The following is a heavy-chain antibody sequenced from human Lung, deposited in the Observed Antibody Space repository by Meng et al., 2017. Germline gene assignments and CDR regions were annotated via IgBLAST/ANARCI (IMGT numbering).Heavy chain of an antibody. J-gene: IGHJ2*01. CDR3: ARGQKGYFDL. V-gene: IGHV4-30-4*01. Sequence: QGQLKESGPGLVKPSQTLPLTFTVSGGSISSSNYYWSWIRQPPGKGLEWSGHIYNSGSTYYNPSLKSRITISVDTSKNQFSLKLSSVTAADTAVYYCARGQKGYFDLWGRGTLVTVSS. CDR1: GGSISSSNYY. CDR2: IYNSGST.